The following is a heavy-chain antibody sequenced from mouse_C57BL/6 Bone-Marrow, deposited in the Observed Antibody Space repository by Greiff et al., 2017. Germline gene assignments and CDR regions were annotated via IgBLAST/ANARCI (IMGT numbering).Heavy chain of an antibody. CDR1: GYTFTDYY. CDR3: ARWGWLLPPYAMDY. J-gene: IGHJ4*01. Sequence: VQLQQSGAELVRPGASVKLSCKASGYTFTDYYINWVKQRPGQGLEWIARIYPGSGNTYYNEKFKGKATLTAEKASSTAYMQLSSLTSEDSAVYFCARWGWLLPPYAMDYWGQGTSVTVSS. CDR2: IYPGSGNT. D-gene: IGHD2-3*01. V-gene: IGHV1-76*01.